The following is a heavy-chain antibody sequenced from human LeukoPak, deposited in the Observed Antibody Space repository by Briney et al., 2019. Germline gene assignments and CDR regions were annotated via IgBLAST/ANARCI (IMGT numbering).Heavy chain of an antibody. J-gene: IGHJ4*02. CDR3: ARLPSGGASFGWFDY. CDR2: IYHDGRL. CDR1: GGSIRSNS. Sequence: PSETLSLTCTVSGGSIRSNSWSWFRQSPGSGLEWIGYIYHDGRLKYHPSLESRVTISADPSRNQFSLKLTSVTAADTAVYFCARLPSGGASFGWFDYWGQGAPVTVSS. V-gene: IGHV4-59*08. D-gene: IGHD5-18*01.